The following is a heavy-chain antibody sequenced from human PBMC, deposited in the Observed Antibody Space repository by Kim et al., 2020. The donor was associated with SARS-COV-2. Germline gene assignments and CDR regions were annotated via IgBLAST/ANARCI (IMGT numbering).Heavy chain of an antibody. CDR1: GGSIRSGGKF. CDR2: ISYSGNS. V-gene: IGHV4-31*03. J-gene: IGHJ4*02. CDR3: ARGXPLDY. Sequence: SETLSLTCSVSGGSIRSGGKFWTWIRQHPAKGLEWIGYISYSGNSHYSPSLRSRVSISXXTSENQFSLELTSVTAADTAVYYCARGXPLDYWGQGILGTV.